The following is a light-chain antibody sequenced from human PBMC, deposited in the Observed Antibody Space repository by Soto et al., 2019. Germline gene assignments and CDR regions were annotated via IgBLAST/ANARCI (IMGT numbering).Light chain of an antibody. J-gene: IGKJ1*01. CDR3: QHYGTSPST. Sequence: EVELPQSQGTLSLSPGGRGTLSCSSSQSLTSSHLAWYQQKPGQAPRLLMFGASSRDTGIPDRFSGSGSGTDFTLTISRLEPEDFAVYYCQHYGTSPSTFGRGTKVDIK. CDR2: GAS. V-gene: IGKV3-20*01. CDR1: QSLTSSH.